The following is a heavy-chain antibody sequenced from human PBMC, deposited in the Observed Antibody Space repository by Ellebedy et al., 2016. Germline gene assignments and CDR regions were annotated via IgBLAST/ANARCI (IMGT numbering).Heavy chain of an antibody. CDR1: GFTFSSYG. V-gene: IGHV3-33*01. D-gene: IGHD4-17*01. CDR2: IWYDGSNK. Sequence: GGSLRLXXAASGFTFSSYGMHWVRQAPGKGLEWVAVIWYDGSNKYYADSVKGRFTISRDNSKNTLYLQMNSLRAEDTAVYYCARGGGPTTSWYFDLWGRGTLVTVSS. CDR3: ARGGGPTTSWYFDL. J-gene: IGHJ2*01.